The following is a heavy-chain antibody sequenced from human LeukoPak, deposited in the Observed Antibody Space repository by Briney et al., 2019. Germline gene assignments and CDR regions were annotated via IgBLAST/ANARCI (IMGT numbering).Heavy chain of an antibody. D-gene: IGHD6-19*01. CDR3: AKGPLIAVAGTTWDS. J-gene: IGHJ5*01. CDR1: GFTFSSYW. V-gene: IGHV3-7*01. CDR2: IKQDGSEK. Sequence: HPGGSLRLSCAASGFTFSSYWMSWVRQSPGKGLAWEVNIKQDGSEKYYVDSVKGRFTISRDNAKNSLYLQMNSLRAEDTAVYYCAKGPLIAVAGTTWDSWGQGTLVTVSS.